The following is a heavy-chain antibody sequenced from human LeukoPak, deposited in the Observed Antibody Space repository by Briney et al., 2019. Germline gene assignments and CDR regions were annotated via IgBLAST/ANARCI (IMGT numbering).Heavy chain of an antibody. CDR2: INHSGST. Sequence: PSETLSLTCAVYGGSFSGYYWSWIRQPPGKGLEWIGEINHSGSTNYSPSLKSRVTISVDTSKNQFSLKLSSVTAADTAVYYCARVSSRRLPPSYSYDRRNYFDYWGQGTLVTVSS. D-gene: IGHD3-22*01. V-gene: IGHV4-34*01. CDR1: GGSFSGYY. CDR3: ARVSSRRLPPSYSYDRRNYFDY. J-gene: IGHJ4*02.